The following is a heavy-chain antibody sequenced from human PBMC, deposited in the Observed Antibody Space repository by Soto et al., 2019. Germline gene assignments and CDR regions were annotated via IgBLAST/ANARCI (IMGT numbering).Heavy chain of an antibody. CDR1: GFTFSSYG. CDR3: AKESSGRNYFAY. Sequence: GGSLRLSCAASGFTFSSYGMHWVRQAPGKGLEWVAVISYDGSNKYYADSVKGRFTISRDNSKNTLYLQMNSLRAEDTAVYYCAKESSGRNYFAYWGQGTLVTVSS. CDR2: ISYDGSNK. J-gene: IGHJ4*02. D-gene: IGHD6-19*01. V-gene: IGHV3-30*18.